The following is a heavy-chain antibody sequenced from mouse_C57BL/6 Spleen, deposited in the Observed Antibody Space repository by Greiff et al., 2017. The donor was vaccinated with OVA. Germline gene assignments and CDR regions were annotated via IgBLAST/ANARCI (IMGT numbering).Heavy chain of an antibody. Sequence: VKLMESGPELVKPGASVKISCKASGYAFSSSWMNWVKQRPGKGLEWIGRIYPGDGDTNYNGKFKGKATLTADKSSSTAYMQLSSLTSEDSAVYFCARSLITTVVDWYFDVWGTGTTVTVSS. J-gene: IGHJ1*03. D-gene: IGHD1-1*01. CDR1: GYAFSSSW. CDR2: IYPGDGDT. CDR3: ARSLITTVVDWYFDV. V-gene: IGHV1-82*01.